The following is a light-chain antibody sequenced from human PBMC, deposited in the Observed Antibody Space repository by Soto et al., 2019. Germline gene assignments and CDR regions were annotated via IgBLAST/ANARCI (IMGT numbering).Light chain of an antibody. CDR1: SSDVGSYNY. V-gene: IGLV2-14*01. CDR2: EVS. CDR3: SSYTSSSTLV. J-gene: IGLJ1*01. Sequence: QSALTQPASVSGSPGQSITISCTGTSSDVGSYNYVSWYQQHPGKAPKLIIYEVSYRPSGVSNRFSGSKSGNTASLTISGLQAEDEADYYCSSYTSSSTLVFGTGTKVTVL.